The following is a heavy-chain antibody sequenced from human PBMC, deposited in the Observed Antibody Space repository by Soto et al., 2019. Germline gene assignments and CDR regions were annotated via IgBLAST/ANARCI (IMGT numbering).Heavy chain of an antibody. CDR3: ARDRHLYGMDV. CDR2: IYYSGST. J-gene: IGHJ6*02. Sequence: QVQLQESGPGLVKPSETLSLTCTVSGGSVSSGSYYWSWIRQPPGKGLEWIGYIYYSGSTNYNPTRKGRVTIAVDPSKNQFSLKLSSVTAADTAVYYCARDRHLYGMDVWGQGTTVTVSS. CDR1: GGSVSSGSYY. V-gene: IGHV4-61*01.